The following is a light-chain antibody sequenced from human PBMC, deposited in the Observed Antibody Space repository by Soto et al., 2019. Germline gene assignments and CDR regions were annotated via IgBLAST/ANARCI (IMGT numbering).Light chain of an antibody. CDR3: SSYTSSSTVV. J-gene: IGLJ2*01. V-gene: IGLV2-14*01. CDR2: DVS. Sequence: QSALTQPASVSGSPGQSITISCTGTSSDVGGYNYVSWDQQHPGKAPKLLIYDVSNRPSGVSNRFSGSKSGNTASLTISGLQAEDEGDYYCSSYTSSSTVVFGGGTKHTVL. CDR1: SSDVGGYNY.